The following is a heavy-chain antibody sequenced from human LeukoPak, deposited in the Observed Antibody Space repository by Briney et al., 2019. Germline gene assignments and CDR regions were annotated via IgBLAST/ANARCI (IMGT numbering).Heavy chain of an antibody. J-gene: IGHJ3*02. CDR2: IRYDGSNK. V-gene: IGHV3-30*02. D-gene: IGHD6-19*01. CDR1: GFTFSSYG. Sequence: GGSLRLSCAASGFTFSSYGMHWVRQAPGKGLEWVAFIRYDGSNKYYADSVKGRFTISRDNSKNTLYLQMNSLRAEDTAVYYCARDLKAVAGTPQGAFDIWGQGTMVTVSS. CDR3: ARDLKAVAGTPQGAFDI.